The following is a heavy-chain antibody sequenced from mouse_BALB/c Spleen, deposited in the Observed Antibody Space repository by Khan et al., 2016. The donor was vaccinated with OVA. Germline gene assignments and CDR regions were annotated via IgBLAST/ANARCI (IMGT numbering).Heavy chain of an antibody. D-gene: IGHD1-1*01. Sequence: EVKLLESGPGLVKPSQSLSLTCTVTGYSITSGYAWNWIRQFPGNKLEWMGYISYSGVTSYTPSLKSRISITREKSKNQFFLQLNSVTTEDTATYYCARGNYYGYYYDYWGQGTTLTVSS. CDR3: ARGNYYGYYYDY. CDR2: ISYSGVT. CDR1: GYSITSGYA. V-gene: IGHV3-2*02. J-gene: IGHJ2*01.